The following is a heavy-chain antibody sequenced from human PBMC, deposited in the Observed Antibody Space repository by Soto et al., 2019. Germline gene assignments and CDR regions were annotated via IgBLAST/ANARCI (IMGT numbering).Heavy chain of an antibody. D-gene: IGHD2-2*01. CDR3: ARDLSSCTSARCYSYYYGMDV. J-gene: IGHJ6*02. CDR1: GFNFSRYW. Sequence: GGSLRLSCSASGFNFSRYWTHWVRQVPGRGLMWVSHINSDGSRTSYADSVRGRFTISRDNAKNTLYLQMNSLRAEDTAVYYCARDLSSCTSARCYSYYYGMDVWGQGTTVTVSS. V-gene: IGHV3-74*01. CDR2: INSDGSRT.